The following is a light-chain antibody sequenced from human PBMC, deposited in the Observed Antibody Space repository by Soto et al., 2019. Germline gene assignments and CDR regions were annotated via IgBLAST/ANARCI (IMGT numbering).Light chain of an antibody. CDR1: QSIMRF. Sequence: DIQMTQSPSSLSAAVGDRVTITCRASQSIMRFLNWYQHKPGKAPKLLMYAASSLQSGVPSRFSGSGSETDFTPIISSFQPEDFGTYYCQQTYRTPHTFGQGTKVEIK. CDR3: QQTYRTPHT. V-gene: IGKV1-39*01. J-gene: IGKJ1*01. CDR2: AAS.